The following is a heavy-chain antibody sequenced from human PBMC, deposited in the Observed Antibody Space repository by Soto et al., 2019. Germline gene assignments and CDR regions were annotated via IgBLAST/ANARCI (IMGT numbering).Heavy chain of an antibody. V-gene: IGHV3-23*01. Sequence: PGGSLRLSCAASGFTFSSYAMSWVRQASGKGLEWVSAISGSGGSTYYADSVKGRFTISRDNSKNTLYLQMNSLRAEDTAVYYCANIIVATIDYWGQGTLVTVSS. D-gene: IGHD5-12*01. J-gene: IGHJ4*02. CDR2: ISGSGGST. CDR3: ANIIVATIDY. CDR1: GFTFSSYA.